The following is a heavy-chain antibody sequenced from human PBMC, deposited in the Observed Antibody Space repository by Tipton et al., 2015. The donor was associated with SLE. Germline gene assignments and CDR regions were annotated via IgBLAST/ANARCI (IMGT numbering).Heavy chain of an antibody. CDR3: ARGAHTWGKYYFDY. CDR2: IFYSGST. J-gene: IGHJ4*02. CDR1: GFSFNIHL. D-gene: IGHD7-27*01. V-gene: IGHV4-59*11. Sequence: LRLSCAASGFSFNIHLMAWVPQAPGKGLEWVGYIFYSGSTDYHPSLKSRVTMSRDTSKNQISLKLTSVTAADAAVYYCARGAHTWGKYYFDYWGQGILVTVSS.